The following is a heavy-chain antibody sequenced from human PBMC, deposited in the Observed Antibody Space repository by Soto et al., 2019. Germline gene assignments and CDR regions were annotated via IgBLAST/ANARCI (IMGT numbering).Heavy chain of an antibody. J-gene: IGHJ5*02. CDR3: ARQGLDYYGSGSEVNWFDP. V-gene: IGHV5-51*01. D-gene: IGHD3-10*01. CDR1: GYSFTSYW. Sequence: PGESLKISCKGSGYSFTSYWIGWVRQMPGKGLEWMGIIYPGDSDTRYSPSFQGQVTISADKSISTAYLQWSSLKASDTAMYYCARQGLDYYGSGSEVNWFDPWGQGTLVTVSS. CDR2: IYPGDSDT.